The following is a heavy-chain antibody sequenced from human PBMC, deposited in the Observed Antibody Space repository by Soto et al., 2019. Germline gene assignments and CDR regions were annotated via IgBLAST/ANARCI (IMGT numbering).Heavy chain of an antibody. V-gene: IGHV4-4*07. J-gene: IGHJ5*02. CDR3: VRDGTQTLRDWFYP. CDR1: GASISGFY. CDR2: IYATGTT. Sequence: SETLPLTCTVSGASISGFYWSWIRKSAGKGLEWIGRIYATGTTDYNPSLKSRVMISVDTSKKQFSLKLRSVTAADTAVYYWVRDGTQTLRDWFYPWGQGISVTVSS. D-gene: IGHD1-1*01.